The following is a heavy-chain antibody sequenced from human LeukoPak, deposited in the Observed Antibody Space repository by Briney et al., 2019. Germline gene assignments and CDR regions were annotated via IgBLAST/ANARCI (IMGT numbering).Heavy chain of an antibody. Sequence: SETLSLTCTVSGYSISSGYYWGWIRQPPGKGLEWIGSIYHSGSTYYNPSLKSRVTISVDTSKSQFSLKLSSVTAADTAVYYCARISITGTTAGFDPWGQGTLVTVSS. CDR3: ARISITGTTAGFDP. V-gene: IGHV4-38-2*02. CDR1: GYSISSGYY. D-gene: IGHD1-7*01. J-gene: IGHJ5*02. CDR2: IYHSGST.